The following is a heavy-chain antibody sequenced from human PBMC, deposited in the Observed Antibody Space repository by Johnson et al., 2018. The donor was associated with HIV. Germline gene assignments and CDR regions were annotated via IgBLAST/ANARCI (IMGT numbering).Heavy chain of an antibody. CDR3: AKDERAAAGTRGLDAFDI. D-gene: IGHD6-13*01. CDR1: GFTFSDYY. V-gene: IGHV3-11*04. J-gene: IGHJ3*02. CDR2: ISSSGSTI. Sequence: VQLVQSGGGLVKPGGSLRLSCAASGFTFSDYYMSWIRQAPGKGLEWVSYISSSGSTIYYADSVKGRFTISRDNAKNSLYLQMNSLRAEDTAVYYCAKDERAAAGTRGLDAFDIWGQGTMVTVSS.